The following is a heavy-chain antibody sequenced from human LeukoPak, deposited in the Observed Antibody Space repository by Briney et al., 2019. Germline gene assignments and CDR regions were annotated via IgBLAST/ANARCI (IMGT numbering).Heavy chain of an antibody. CDR2: IYSGGTT. J-gene: IGHJ4*02. CDR1: GSTVSSNY. CDR3: ARPLPRPVVIPFAY. D-gene: IGHD4-23*01. V-gene: IGHV3-66*04. Sequence: GGSLRLSCAASGSTVSSNYMSWVRQAPGKGLEWVSVIYSGGTTYYADSVKGRFSLSRDNSKNTLYLQMNSLRAEDTAVYYCARPLPRPVVIPFAYWGQGTLVTVSS.